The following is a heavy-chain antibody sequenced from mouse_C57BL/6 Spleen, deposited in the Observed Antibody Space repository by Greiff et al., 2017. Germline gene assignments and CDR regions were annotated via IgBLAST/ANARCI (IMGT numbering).Heavy chain of an antibody. Sequence: EVQLQESGPGLVKPSQSLSLTCSVTGYSITSGYYWNWIRQFPGNKLEWMGYISYDGSNNYNPSLKNRISITRDTSKNQFFLKLNSVTTEDTATYYCARRRSCAMDYWGQGTSVTVSS. V-gene: IGHV3-6*01. CDR1: GYSITSGYY. J-gene: IGHJ4*01. CDR3: ARRRSCAMDY. CDR2: ISYDGSN.